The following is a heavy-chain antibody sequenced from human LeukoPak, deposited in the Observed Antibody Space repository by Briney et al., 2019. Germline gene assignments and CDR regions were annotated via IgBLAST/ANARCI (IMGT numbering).Heavy chain of an antibody. CDR1: GFHFTNYA. D-gene: IGHD4-17*01. CDR2: LSGSGSST. Sequence: GGSLRLSCATSGFHFTNYAMSLVRQAPGKGLEGVSALSGSGSSTYYADSVKGRFTIYRDTSNNTLYLQMSSLRVEDTALYYCAKAPLRFLDHYYYIDVWGKGTTVTV. V-gene: IGHV3-23*01. J-gene: IGHJ6*03. CDR3: AKAPLRFLDHYYYIDV.